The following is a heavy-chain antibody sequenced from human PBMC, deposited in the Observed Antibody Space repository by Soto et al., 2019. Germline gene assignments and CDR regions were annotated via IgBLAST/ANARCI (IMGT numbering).Heavy chain of an antibody. Sequence: GGSLRLSCAASGFTFSSYSMNWVRQAPGKGLEWVSYISSSSSTIYYADSVKGRFTISRDNAKNSLYLQMNSLRDEDTAVHYCARDVAVAGMGDAFDIWGQGTMVTVSS. J-gene: IGHJ3*02. D-gene: IGHD6-19*01. CDR2: ISSSSSTI. V-gene: IGHV3-48*02. CDR3: ARDVAVAGMGDAFDI. CDR1: GFTFSSYS.